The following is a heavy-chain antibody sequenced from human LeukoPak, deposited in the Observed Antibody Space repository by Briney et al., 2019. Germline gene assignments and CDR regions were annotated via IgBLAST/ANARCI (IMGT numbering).Heavy chain of an antibody. Sequence: PSETLSLTCTVSGGSISSYYWSWIRQPPGKGLEWIGYIYYSGSTNCNPSLKSRVTISVDTSKNQFSLKLSSVTAADTAVYYCARDSTPHGYSSGWFHNYYGMDVWGQGTTVTVSS. D-gene: IGHD6-19*01. CDR1: GGSISSYY. J-gene: IGHJ6*02. V-gene: IGHV4-59*01. CDR3: ARDSTPHGYSSGWFHNYYGMDV. CDR2: IYYSGST.